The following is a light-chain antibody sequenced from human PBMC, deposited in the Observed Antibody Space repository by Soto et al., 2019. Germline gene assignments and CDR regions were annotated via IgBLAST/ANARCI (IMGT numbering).Light chain of an antibody. Sequence: QSALTQSASVPGSPGPSITISCTGTSSDVGGYNYVSWYQQHPGKAPKLIIYDVSNRPSGVSTRFSGSKSGNTASLTISGLQAEDEADYSCSSYTSTNSWVFGGGTKVTVL. CDR1: SSDVGGYNY. CDR3: SSYTSTNSWV. CDR2: DVS. V-gene: IGLV2-14*01. J-gene: IGLJ3*02.